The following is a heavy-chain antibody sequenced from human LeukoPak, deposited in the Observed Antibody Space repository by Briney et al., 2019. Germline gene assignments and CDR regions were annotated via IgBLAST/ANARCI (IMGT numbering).Heavy chain of an antibody. V-gene: IGHV3-30*04. D-gene: IGHD2-15*01. CDR2: ISYDGSNK. J-gene: IGHJ4*02. Sequence: GGSLRLSCAASGFTLSSYAMHWVRQAPGKGLEWVAVISYDGSNKYYADSVKGRFTISRDNSKNTLYLQMNSLRAEDTAVYYCARDADSIVVVVAATLSPLVYWGQGTLVTVSS. CDR3: ARDADSIVVVVAATLSPLVY. CDR1: GFTLSSYA.